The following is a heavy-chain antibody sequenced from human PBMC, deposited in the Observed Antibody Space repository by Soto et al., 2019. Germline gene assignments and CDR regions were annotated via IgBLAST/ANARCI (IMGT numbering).Heavy chain of an antibody. CDR1: RFTFSDYA. V-gene: IGHV3-23*01. Sequence: PGGSLRLSCAASRFTFSDYAMSWVRQAPGKGLEWVSVISGSAGSTFYADSVKGRFTISRDNSKNTLYLQMNSLRAEDAAVYYCAKPIIASSWGTYDYYGLDVWGQGTTVTVSS. CDR2: ISGSAGST. D-gene: IGHD6-13*01. J-gene: IGHJ6*02. CDR3: AKPIIASSWGTYDYYGLDV.